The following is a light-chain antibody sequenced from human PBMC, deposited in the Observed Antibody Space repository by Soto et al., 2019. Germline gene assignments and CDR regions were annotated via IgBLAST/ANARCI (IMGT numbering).Light chain of an antibody. Sequence: QPVLTQSPSASASLGASVKLTCTLSSGHSNYAIAWHQQQPEKGPRYLMNLNSDGSHTKGDGIPDRFSGSSSGAKRYLTISSLQSEDEADYYCQTWATGIRVFGGGTKLTVL. V-gene: IGLV4-69*01. CDR2: LNSDGSH. CDR3: QTWATGIRV. CDR1: SGHSNYA. J-gene: IGLJ3*02.